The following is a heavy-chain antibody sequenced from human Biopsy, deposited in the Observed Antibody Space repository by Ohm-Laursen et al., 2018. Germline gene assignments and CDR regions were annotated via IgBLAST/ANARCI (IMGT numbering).Heavy chain of an antibody. CDR2: IIPILGTV. CDR1: GDTFTTSA. V-gene: IGHV1-69*04. CDR3: ASGNIGGVGLDV. D-gene: IGHD3-10*01. J-gene: IGHJ6*02. Sequence: SVKVSCNSSGDTFTTSAISWVRQVPGQGLGWMGRIIPILGTVDYGQNFQGRVTIRADTSTTFLELTSLRYDDTAVYYCASGNIGGVGLDVWGLGTTVTVSS.